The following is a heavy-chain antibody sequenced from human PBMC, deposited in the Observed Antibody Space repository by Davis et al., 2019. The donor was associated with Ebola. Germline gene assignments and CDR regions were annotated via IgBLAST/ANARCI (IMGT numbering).Heavy chain of an antibody. D-gene: IGHD5-12*01. V-gene: IGHV4-59*08. Sequence: MPSETLSLTCTVSGGSISSYYWSWIRQPPGKGLEWIGHIYYSGSTNYNPSLKSRVTISVDTSKNQFSLKLSSVTAADTAVYYCAGRGPWGMDVWGQGTTVTVSS. CDR3: AGRGPWGMDV. CDR2: IYYSGST. J-gene: IGHJ6*02. CDR1: GGSISSYY.